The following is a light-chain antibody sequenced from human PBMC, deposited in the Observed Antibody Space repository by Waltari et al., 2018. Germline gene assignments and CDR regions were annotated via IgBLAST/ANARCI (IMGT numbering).Light chain of an antibody. CDR3: SSWDSNLSAYV. Sequence: AGLPQPPSVAKGLRQTATLTCTGNGNNVGNQGATWLQQHQCNPPKVLSYRNNNRPSGISERFSASRSGNTASLTIIELQPEDEADYYCSSWDSNLSAYVFGTGTKVTVL. CDR1: GNNVGNQG. J-gene: IGLJ1*01. CDR2: RNN. V-gene: IGLV10-54*01.